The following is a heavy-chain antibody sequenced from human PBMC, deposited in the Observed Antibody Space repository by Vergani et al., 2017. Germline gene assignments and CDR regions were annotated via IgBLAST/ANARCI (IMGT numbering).Heavy chain of an antibody. D-gene: IGHD2/OR15-2a*01. Sequence: QVQLVESGGGVVQPGRSLRLSCAASGFTFSSYGMHWVRQAPGKGLEWVADIWYDGSNKYYADSVKGRFTISRDNSKNTLYLQMNSLRAEDTAVYYCARGGYFGHNWFDPWGQGTLVTVSS. CDR2: IWYDGSNK. V-gene: IGHV3-33*01. CDR3: ARGGYFGHNWFDP. J-gene: IGHJ5*02. CDR1: GFTFSSYG.